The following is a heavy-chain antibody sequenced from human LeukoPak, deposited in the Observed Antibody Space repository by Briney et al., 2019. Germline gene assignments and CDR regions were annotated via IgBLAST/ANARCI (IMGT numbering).Heavy chain of an antibody. V-gene: IGHV4-31*03. J-gene: IGHJ4*02. D-gene: IGHD6-6*01. Sequence: PSETLSLTCTVSGGSISSGGYYWSWIRQHPGKGLEWIGYIYYSGSTYYNPSLKSRVTISVDTPKNQFSLKLSSVTAADTAVYYCARSRSASPLFDYWGQGTLVTVSS. CDR1: GGSISSGGYY. CDR3: ARSRSASPLFDY. CDR2: IYYSGST.